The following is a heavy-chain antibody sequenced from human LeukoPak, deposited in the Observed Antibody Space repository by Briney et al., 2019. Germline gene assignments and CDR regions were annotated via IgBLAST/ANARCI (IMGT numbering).Heavy chain of an antibody. CDR1: GYTFTGYY. CDR3: ASPPFYDFWRGLGGGDRDAFDI. J-gene: IGHJ3*02. D-gene: IGHD3-3*01. V-gene: IGHV1-2*02. CDR2: INPNSGGT. Sequence: ASVKVSCKASGYTFTGYYMHWVRQAPGQGLEWMGWINPNSGGTNYAQKFQGRVTMTRDTSISTAYMELSRLRSDDTAVYYCASPPFYDFWRGLGGGDRDAFDIWGQGTMVTVSS.